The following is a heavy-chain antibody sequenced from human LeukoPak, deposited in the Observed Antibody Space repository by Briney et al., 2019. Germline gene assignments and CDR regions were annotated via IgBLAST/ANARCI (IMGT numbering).Heavy chain of an antibody. CDR3: ARGSGYSSSWYDY. Sequence: SETLSLTCTVSGGSIRSSSYYWDWIRQPPGKGLEWIGSIYYSGNTYYNPSLKSRVTISVDTSKNQFSLKLSSVTAADTAVYYCARGSGYSSSWYDYWGQGTLVTVSS. J-gene: IGHJ4*02. CDR1: GGSIRSSSYY. V-gene: IGHV4-39*02. CDR2: IYYSGNT. D-gene: IGHD6-13*01.